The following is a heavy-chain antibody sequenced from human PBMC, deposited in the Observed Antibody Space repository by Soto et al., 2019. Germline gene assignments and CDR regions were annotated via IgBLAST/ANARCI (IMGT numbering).Heavy chain of an antibody. Sequence: PGGSLRLSCAASGFTFSSYSMNWVRQAPGKGLEWVSSISSSSSYIYYAESVKGRFTNSRDNAKNSLYLQMNSLRAEDTAVYYCARSATVTTEASGFDYWGQGTLVTVSS. V-gene: IGHV3-21*01. CDR3: ARSATVTTEASGFDY. CDR2: ISSSSSYI. D-gene: IGHD4-17*01. J-gene: IGHJ4*02. CDR1: GFTFSSYS.